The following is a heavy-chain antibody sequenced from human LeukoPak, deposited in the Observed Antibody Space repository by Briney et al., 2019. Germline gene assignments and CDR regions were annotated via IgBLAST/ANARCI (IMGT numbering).Heavy chain of an antibody. Sequence: GGSLRLSCAASGFTFSSYGMHWVRQAPGKGLEWVAVISYDGSNKYYADSVKGRFTISRDNSKNTLYLQMNSLRAEDAAVYYCAKDRTAAGNYYYYGMDVWGQGTTVTVSS. D-gene: IGHD6-13*01. J-gene: IGHJ6*02. CDR1: GFTFSSYG. CDR2: ISYDGSNK. CDR3: AKDRTAAGNYYYYGMDV. V-gene: IGHV3-30*18.